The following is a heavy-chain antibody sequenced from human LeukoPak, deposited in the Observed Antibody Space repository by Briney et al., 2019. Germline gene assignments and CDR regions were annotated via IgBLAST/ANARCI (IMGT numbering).Heavy chain of an antibody. Sequence: GGSLRLSCAASGFTFSNYGMNWVRQAPGKGLEWVAAISASGSATSYADSVRGRFTISRDNSKSTTYLQMNSLRAEDTAVFYCAKDPYLRDFWSGYFDYWGQGIPVTVSS. D-gene: IGHD3-3*01. CDR1: GFTFSNYG. V-gene: IGHV3-23*01. CDR3: AKDPYLRDFWSGYFDY. CDR2: ISASGSAT. J-gene: IGHJ4*02.